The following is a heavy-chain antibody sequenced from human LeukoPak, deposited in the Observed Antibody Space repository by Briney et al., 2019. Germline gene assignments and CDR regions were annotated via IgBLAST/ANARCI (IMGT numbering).Heavy chain of an antibody. V-gene: IGHV1-69*13. J-gene: IGHJ4*02. CDR3: ARECGGDCYGTLDY. D-gene: IGHD2-21*01. CDR1: GGTFSSYA. CDR2: IIPIFGTA. Sequence: EASVKVSCKASGGTFSSYAISWVRQAPGQGLEWMGGIIPIFGTANYAQKFQGRVTITADESTSTAYMELSGLRSEDTAVYYCARECGGDCYGTLDYWGQGTLVTVSS.